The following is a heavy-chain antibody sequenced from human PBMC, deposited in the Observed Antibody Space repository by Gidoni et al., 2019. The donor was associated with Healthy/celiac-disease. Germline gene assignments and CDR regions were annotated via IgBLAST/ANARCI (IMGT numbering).Heavy chain of an antibody. V-gene: IGHV3-30*03. J-gene: IGHJ6*02. Sequence: QVQLVESGGGVVQPGRSLRLSCAASVFTFSSYGMPWVRPAPGKGLEWVAVISYDGSNKYYADSVKGRFTISRDNSKNTLYLQMNSLRAEDTAVYYCVSAMTYYYYYGMDVWGQGTTVTVSS. CDR2: ISYDGSNK. CDR3: VSAMTYYYYYGMDV. CDR1: VFTFSSYG. D-gene: IGHD2-2*01.